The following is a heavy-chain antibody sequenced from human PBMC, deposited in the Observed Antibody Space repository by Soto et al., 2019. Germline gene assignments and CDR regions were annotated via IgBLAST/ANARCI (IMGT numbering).Heavy chain of an antibody. J-gene: IGHJ6*02. CDR2: LGLVDNT. CDR1: GFTLRDYV. V-gene: IGHV3-13*01. CDR3: ARGGIPPGDVMDG. D-gene: IGHD6-25*01. Sequence: EVQLVESGGGLVQPGGSLRLSCVASGFTLRDYVMHWVRHSAGKSQEWVAFLGLVDNTDYRGSVEGRFNSSRDDGDNSLHRQTNSQGVGDTGVYYCARGGIPPGDVMDGWGQGTTVTVSS.